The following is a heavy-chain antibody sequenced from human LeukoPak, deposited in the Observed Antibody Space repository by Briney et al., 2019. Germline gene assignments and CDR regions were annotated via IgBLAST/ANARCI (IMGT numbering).Heavy chain of an antibody. J-gene: IGHJ6*03. CDR3: ARGVVVQTRYYYYYMDV. V-gene: IGHV6-1*01. Sequence: SQTLSLTCAISGDSVSSNSAAWNWIRQSPSRGLEWLGRTYYRSKWYNDYAVSVKSRITINPDTSKNQFSLKLSSVTAADTAVYYCARGVVVQTRYYYYYMDVWGKGTTVTVSS. D-gene: IGHD2-2*01. CDR2: TYYRSKWYN. CDR1: GDSVSSNSAA.